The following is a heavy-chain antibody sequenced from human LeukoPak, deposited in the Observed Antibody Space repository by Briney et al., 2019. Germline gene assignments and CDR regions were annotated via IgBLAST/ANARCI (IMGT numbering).Heavy chain of an antibody. J-gene: IGHJ4*02. V-gene: IGHV3-74*01. CDR1: GFTFSSYW. Sequence: GGSLRLSCAASGFTFSSYWMHWVRQAPGTGLVWVSRINSDGSSTSYADSVKGRFTISRDNAKNTLYLQMNSLRAEDTAVYYCARVGTWGPTELDYWGQGTLVTVSS. D-gene: IGHD3-16*01. CDR3: ARVGTWGPTELDY. CDR2: INSDGSST.